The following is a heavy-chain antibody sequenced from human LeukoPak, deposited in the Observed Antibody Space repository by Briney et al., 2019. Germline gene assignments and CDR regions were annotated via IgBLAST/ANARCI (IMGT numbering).Heavy chain of an antibody. CDR3: ARVSKMTTVVTTNYYYYYYMDV. CDR1: GGSISSGGYY. CDR2: IYYSGST. D-gene: IGHD4-23*01. J-gene: IGHJ6*03. Sequence: SETLSLTCTVSGGSISSGGYYWSWIRQHPGKGLEWIGYIYYSGSTYYNRSVKSRVTISVDTSKNQFSLKLSSVTAADTAVYYCARVSKMTTVVTTNYYYYYYMDVWGKGTTVTVSS. V-gene: IGHV4-31*03.